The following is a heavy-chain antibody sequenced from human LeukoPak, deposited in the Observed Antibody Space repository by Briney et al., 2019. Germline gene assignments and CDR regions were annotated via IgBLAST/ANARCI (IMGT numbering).Heavy chain of an antibody. Sequence: ASVKVSCKASGYPFSSYYIFWVRQAPGQGLEWMGIVNPSRGSTSYSQRFQGRVTMTRDMSTSTVYMDLSSLRFEDTAFYYCASGGHIRVYDSNPYYGHYWGQGTLVTVSS. CDR2: VNPSRGST. CDR3: ASGGHIRVYDSNPYYGHY. V-gene: IGHV1-46*01. D-gene: IGHD3-22*01. J-gene: IGHJ4*02. CDR1: GYPFSSYY.